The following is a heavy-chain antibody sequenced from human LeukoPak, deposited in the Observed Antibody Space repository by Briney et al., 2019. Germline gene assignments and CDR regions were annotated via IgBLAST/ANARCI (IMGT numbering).Heavy chain of an antibody. D-gene: IGHD1-26*01. CDR2: ISESGSVV. CDR3: ASRVVGARFDY. V-gene: IGHV3-48*03. CDR1: GLTFSNFE. J-gene: IGHJ4*02. Sequence: PGGSLRLSCAASGLTFSNFEMNWVRQAPGRGLEWLSFISESGSVVFYADSVKGRFTISRDNAKSSLYLDMNSLRAEDTAIYYCASRVVGARFDYWGQGTLVTVPS.